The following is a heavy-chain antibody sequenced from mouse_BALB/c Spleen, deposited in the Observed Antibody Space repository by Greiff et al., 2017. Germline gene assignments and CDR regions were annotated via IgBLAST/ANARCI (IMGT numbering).Heavy chain of an antibody. CDR3: TRTIYYGSSWYFDV. CDR2: IRLKSNNYAT. V-gene: IGHV6-6*02. D-gene: IGHD1-1*01. J-gene: IGHJ1*01. CDR1: GFTFSNYW. Sequence: EVKVEESGGGLVQPGGSMKLSCVASGFTFSNYWMNWVRQSPEKGLEWVAEIRLKSNNYATHYAESVKGRFTISRDDSKSSVYLQMNNLRAEDTGIYYCTRTIYYGSSWYFDVWGAGTTVTVSS.